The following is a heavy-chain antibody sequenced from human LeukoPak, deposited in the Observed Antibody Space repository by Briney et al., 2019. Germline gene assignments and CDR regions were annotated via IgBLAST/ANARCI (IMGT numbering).Heavy chain of an antibody. D-gene: IGHD6-19*01. CDR1: GYTFTGYY. CDR3: AMYSSGRYYFDY. J-gene: IGHJ4*02. CDR2: INPNSGGT. Sequence: ASVKVSCKASGYTFTGYYMHWVRQAPGQGLEWMGRINPNSGGTNYAQKFQGRVTMTRDTSISTAYMELSGLRSDDTAVYYCAMYSSGRYYFDYWGQGTLVTVSS. V-gene: IGHV1-2*06.